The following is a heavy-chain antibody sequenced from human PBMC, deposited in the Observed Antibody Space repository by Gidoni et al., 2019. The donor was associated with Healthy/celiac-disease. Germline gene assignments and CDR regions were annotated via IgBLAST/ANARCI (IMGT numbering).Heavy chain of an antibody. J-gene: IGHJ2*01. V-gene: IGHV3-23*01. CDR3: AKDQITMIVVVNKDWYFDL. D-gene: IGHD3-22*01. CDR2: IRGSGGST. CDR1: GFTFSSYA. Sequence: EVQLLESGGGLVQHGGSLRLSCAASGFTFSSYAMSWVRQAPGTGLEWVAAIRGSGGSTYDADSVKGRFTISRDKSKNTLYLQMNSLRAEDTAVYYCAKDQITMIVVVNKDWYFDLWGRGTLVTVSS.